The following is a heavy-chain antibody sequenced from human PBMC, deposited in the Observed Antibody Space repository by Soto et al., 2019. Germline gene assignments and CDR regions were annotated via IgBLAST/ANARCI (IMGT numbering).Heavy chain of an antibody. CDR3: ARDRWWLVH. Sequence: EVQLVESGGGLVQPGGSLRLSCAASGFSFSGYWMNWVRQAPGKGLEWVANIKQDGGEKYYVDSVKGRFTISRDNAKNSLHLQMNSLRAKDTAVYYCARDRWWLVHWGQGTLVTVSS. D-gene: IGHD6-19*01. V-gene: IGHV3-7*01. CDR1: GFSFSGYW. J-gene: IGHJ4*02. CDR2: IKQDGGEK.